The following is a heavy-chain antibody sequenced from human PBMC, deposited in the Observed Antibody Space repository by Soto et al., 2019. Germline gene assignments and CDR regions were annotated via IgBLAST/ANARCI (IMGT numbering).Heavy chain of an antibody. CDR1: GYSFTGYY. Sequence: ASVKVSCKASGYSFTGYYIHWLRQAPGQGLEWMGWINPNSGGTNYAQKFQDRVTMTRDASITTAYMEVRRLRSDDTAVYYCSKDGYKRRDLLPEYFQQWGQGARVTVPS. CDR2: INPNSGGT. V-gene: IGHV1-2*02. CDR3: SKDGYKRRDLLPEYFQQ. D-gene: IGHD1-26*01. J-gene: IGHJ1*01.